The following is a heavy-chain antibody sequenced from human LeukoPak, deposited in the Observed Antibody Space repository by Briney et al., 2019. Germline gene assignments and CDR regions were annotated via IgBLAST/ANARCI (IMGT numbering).Heavy chain of an antibody. J-gene: IGHJ3*02. V-gene: IGHV5-51*01. Sequence: GESLKISCKGSGYSFSSYWIGWVRQTPGKGLEWMGIIYPGDSDTRYSPSFQGQVTISAAKSISTAHLQWSSLKASDTAMYYCARPLSDIVVVPAAPHDAFDIWGQGTMVTVSS. CDR1: GYSFSSYW. CDR3: ARPLSDIVVVPAAPHDAFDI. D-gene: IGHD2-2*01. CDR2: IYPGDSDT.